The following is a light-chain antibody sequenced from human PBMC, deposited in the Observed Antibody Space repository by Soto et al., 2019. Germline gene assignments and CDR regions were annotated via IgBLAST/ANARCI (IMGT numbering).Light chain of an antibody. J-gene: IGLJ1*01. CDR2: DVS. CDR1: SSDVGGYNY. Sequence: QSVLTQPASVSGSPGQSITISCTGNSSDVGGYNYVSWYQQHPGKAPKLMIYDVSNRPSGVSNRFSGSKSGNTASLTISGLQAEDEADYYCSSYTSSSKVFGTGTKVTVL. CDR3: SSYTSSSKV. V-gene: IGLV2-14*01.